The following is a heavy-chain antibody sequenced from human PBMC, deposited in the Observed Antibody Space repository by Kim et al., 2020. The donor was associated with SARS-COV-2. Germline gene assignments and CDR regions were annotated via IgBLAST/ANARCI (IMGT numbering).Heavy chain of an antibody. CDR3: ARQDEGTTRGRDG. D-gene: IGHD4-4*01. J-gene: IGHJ6*03. CDR1: GGSFSSDFYY. CDR2: FYYGAYT. V-gene: IGHV4-39*01. Sequence: SETLSLTCTVSGGSFSSDFYYWVWIRQPPGKGLEWIGTFYYGAYTSYNPSLKSRVTLSVDTSKTQFSLKLSSVTAADTAVYYCARQDEGTTRGRDGWGKG.